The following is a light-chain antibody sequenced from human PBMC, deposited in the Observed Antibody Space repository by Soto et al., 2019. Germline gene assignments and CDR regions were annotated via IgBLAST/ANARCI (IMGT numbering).Light chain of an antibody. J-gene: IGKJ5*01. CDR3: QQRRSWPIT. Sequence: EIVLTQSPATLSLSPGERVTLSCRASQSVDTYLIWYQQKLGQAPRLLIYDTSNRATGIPARFSGSGSGTDFTLTISSLEPEDFAVYYCQQRRSWPITFGQGTRLEIK. CDR1: QSVDTY. V-gene: IGKV3-11*01. CDR2: DTS.